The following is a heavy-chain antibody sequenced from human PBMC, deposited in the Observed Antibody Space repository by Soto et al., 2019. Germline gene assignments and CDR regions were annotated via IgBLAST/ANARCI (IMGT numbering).Heavy chain of an antibody. Sequence: QVQLVESGGGVVQPGRSLRLSCAASGFTLSSYGMHWVRQAPGKGLEWVAVIWYDGSNKYYADSVKGRFTISRDNSKNTLYLQMNSLRAEDTAVYYCARDDYSNGWFDPWGQGTLVTVSS. CDR2: IWYDGSNK. CDR3: ARDDYSNGWFDP. V-gene: IGHV3-33*01. J-gene: IGHJ5*02. CDR1: GFTLSSYG. D-gene: IGHD4-4*01.